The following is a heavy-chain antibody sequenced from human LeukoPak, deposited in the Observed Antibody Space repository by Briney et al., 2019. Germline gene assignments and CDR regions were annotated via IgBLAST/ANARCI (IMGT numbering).Heavy chain of an antibody. Sequence: KPSETLSLTCAVYGGSFSGYYWSWIRQPPGKGLEWIGEINHSGSTNYNPSLKSRVTISVDTSKNQFSLKLSSVTAADTAVYYCARGSTDSSGYYLKVRTFDYWGQGTLVTVSS. CDR3: ARGSTDSSGYYLKVRTFDY. J-gene: IGHJ4*02. CDR2: INHSGST. D-gene: IGHD3-22*01. V-gene: IGHV4-34*01. CDR1: GGSFSGYY.